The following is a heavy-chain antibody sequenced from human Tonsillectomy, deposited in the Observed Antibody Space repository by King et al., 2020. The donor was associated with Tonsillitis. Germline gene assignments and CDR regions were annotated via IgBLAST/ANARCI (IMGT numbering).Heavy chain of an antibody. CDR3: ARALGSTGVMDYFDH. CDR1: GYNFNIYD. J-gene: IGHJ4*02. D-gene: IGHD3-16*01. CDR2: VNPNSGDT. V-gene: IGHV1-8*02. Sequence: MQLVQSGAEVKKPGASVRVSCKTSGYNFNIYDLNWVRQASGQGLEWMGWVNPNSGDTGYAQKFRGRVTMTRDTSISTVYMELSSLRSEDTAVYFCARALGSTGVMDYFDHWGQGSLVNVFS.